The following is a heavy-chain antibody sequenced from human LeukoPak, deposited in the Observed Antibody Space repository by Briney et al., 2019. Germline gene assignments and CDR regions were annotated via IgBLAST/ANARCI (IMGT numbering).Heavy chain of an antibody. J-gene: IGHJ5*02. V-gene: IGHV1-2*02. CDR3: ARDTDYYDSSGDWFDP. CDR1: GYTFTGYY. CDR2: INPNSGGT. D-gene: IGHD3-22*01. Sequence: ASVKVSCKASGYTFTGYYMHWVRQAPGQGLEWMGWINPNSGGTNYAQKFQGRVTMTRDTSISTAYMELSRLRSDDTAVYYCARDTDYYDSSGDWFDPWGQGTLVTVSS.